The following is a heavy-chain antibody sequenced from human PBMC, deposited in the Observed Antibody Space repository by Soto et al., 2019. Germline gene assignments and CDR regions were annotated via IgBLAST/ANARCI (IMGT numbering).Heavy chain of an antibody. CDR2: ISGSGDST. CDR3: ARRGPGSYFDY. CDR1: GFTFSNYA. J-gene: IGHJ4*02. V-gene: IGHV3-23*01. D-gene: IGHD2-15*01. Sequence: EVQLLDSGGGLVQPGGSLRLPCAASGFTFSNYAMNWVRQAPGKGLEWVSVISGSGDSTYYADSVKGRFTISRDNSKNTLYLQMNSLRAEDASVYYCARRGPGSYFDYWGQGTLVTVSS.